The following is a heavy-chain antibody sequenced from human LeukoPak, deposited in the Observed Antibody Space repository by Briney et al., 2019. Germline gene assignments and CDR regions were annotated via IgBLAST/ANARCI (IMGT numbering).Heavy chain of an antibody. J-gene: IGHJ3*02. CDR1: GGSISSGGYY. CDR3: ARARPDLGSYAFDI. Sequence: SETLSLTCTVSGGSISSGGYYWSWIRQPPGKGLEWIGYIYHSGSTYYNPSLKSRVTISVDRSKNQFSLKLSSVTAADTAVYYCARARPDLGSYAFDIWGQGTMVTVSS. CDR2: IYHSGST. V-gene: IGHV4-30-2*01. D-gene: IGHD6-6*01.